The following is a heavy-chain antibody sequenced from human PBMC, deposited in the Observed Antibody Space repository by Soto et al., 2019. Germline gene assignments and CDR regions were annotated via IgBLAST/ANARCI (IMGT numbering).Heavy chain of an antibody. Sequence: QVQLVESGGGVVQPGRSLRLSCAASGFTFSTYAMHWVRQAPGKGLEWVAVISYDGTNKYYADSVRGRFTISRDNSKNTLLLQMNSLRAEDTAVYCCARDGGGDNYGYVMLDKYYYGMDVWGQGSTVTVSS. CDR2: ISYDGTNK. J-gene: IGHJ6*02. D-gene: IGHD5-18*01. V-gene: IGHV3-30-3*01. CDR3: ARDGGGDNYGYVMLDKYYYGMDV. CDR1: GFTFSTYA.